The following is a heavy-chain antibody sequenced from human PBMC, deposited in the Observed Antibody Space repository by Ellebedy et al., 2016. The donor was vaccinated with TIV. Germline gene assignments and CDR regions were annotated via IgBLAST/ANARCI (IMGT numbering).Heavy chain of an antibody. CDR2: FDPEDGET. CDR1: GYSLTELA. D-gene: IGHD5-12*01. J-gene: IGHJ5*02. Sequence: ASVKVSCKVSGYSLTELAMHWVRQAPGKGLEWMGGFDPEDGETIYTQKFQGRVTMTRDTSISTAYMELNRLRSDDTAVYYCARVATIYNWFDPWGQGTPVTVSS. CDR3: ARVATIYNWFDP. V-gene: IGHV1-24*01.